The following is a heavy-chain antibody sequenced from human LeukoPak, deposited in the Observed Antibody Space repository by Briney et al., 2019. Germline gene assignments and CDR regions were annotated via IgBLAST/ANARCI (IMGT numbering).Heavy chain of an antibody. CDR2: IYYSGST. V-gene: IGHV4-39*01. Sequence: PSETLSLTCTVSGGSISSSSYYWGWIRQPPGKGLEWIGSIYYSGSTYYNPSLKSRVTISVDTSKNQFSLKLSSVTAADTAVYYCASPSGSYLFYAFDIWGQGTMVTVSS. CDR1: GGSISSSSYY. D-gene: IGHD1-26*01. J-gene: IGHJ3*02. CDR3: ASPSGSYLFYAFDI.